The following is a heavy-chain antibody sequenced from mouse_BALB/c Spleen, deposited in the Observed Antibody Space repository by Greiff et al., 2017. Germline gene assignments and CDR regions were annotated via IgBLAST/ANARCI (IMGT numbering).Heavy chain of an antibody. D-gene: IGHD2-4*01. CDR1: GFTFSDYY. CDR2: ISDGGSYT. CDR3: AADYDGDWFAY. J-gene: IGHJ3*01. V-gene: IGHV5-4*02. Sequence: EVKLMESGGGLVKPGGSLKLSCAASGFTFSDYYMYWVRQTPEKRLEWVATISDGGSYTYYPDSVKGRFTISRDNAKNNLYLQMSSLKSEDTAMYYCAADYDGDWFAYWGQGTLVTVSA.